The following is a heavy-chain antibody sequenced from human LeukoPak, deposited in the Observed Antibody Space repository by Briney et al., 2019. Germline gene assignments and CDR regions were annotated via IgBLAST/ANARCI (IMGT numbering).Heavy chain of an antibody. D-gene: IGHD6-19*01. CDR1: GGTFSSYA. V-gene: IGHV1-69*13. Sequence: GASVKVSCKASGGTFSSYAISWVRQAPGQGLEWMGGIIPIFGTANYAQKFQGRVTITADESTSTAYMELSSLRSEDTAVYYCAREVRIAVIKNYYGMDVWGQGTTVTVSS. J-gene: IGHJ6*02. CDR2: IIPIFGTA. CDR3: AREVRIAVIKNYYGMDV.